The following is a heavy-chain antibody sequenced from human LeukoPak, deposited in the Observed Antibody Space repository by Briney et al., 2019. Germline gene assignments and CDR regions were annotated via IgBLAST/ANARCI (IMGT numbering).Heavy chain of an antibody. CDR2: IYYSAST. V-gene: IGHV4-59*01. CDR3: ARDGGSGIT. CDR1: GGSISSYY. D-gene: IGHD1-26*01. J-gene: IGHJ4*02. Sequence: SETLSLTCTVSGGSISSYYWSWIRQPPGKGLEWIGYIYYSASTNYNPSLKSRVTISVDTSKNQFSLKLSSVTAADTAMYYCARDGGSGITWGQGTLVTVSS.